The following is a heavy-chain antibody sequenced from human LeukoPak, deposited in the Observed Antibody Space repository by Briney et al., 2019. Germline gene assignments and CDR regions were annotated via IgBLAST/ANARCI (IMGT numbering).Heavy chain of an antibody. CDR1: GGSFSGYY. CDR2: INHSGST. J-gene: IGHJ4*02. V-gene: IGHV4-34*01. Sequence: KPSETLSLTCAVYGGSFSGYYWSWIRQPPGKGLEWIGEINHSGSTNYNPSLKSRVTISVDTSKNQFSLKLSPVTAADTAVYYCARGAITMVRGVRFDYWGQGTLVTVSS. D-gene: IGHD3-10*01. CDR3: ARGAITMVRGVRFDY.